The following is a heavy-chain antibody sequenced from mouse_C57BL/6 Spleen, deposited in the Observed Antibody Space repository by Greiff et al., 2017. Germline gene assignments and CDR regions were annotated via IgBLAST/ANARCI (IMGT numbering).Heavy chain of an antibody. J-gene: IGHJ3*01. CDR2: ISSGGDYI. V-gene: IGHV5-9-1*02. CDR1: GFTFSSYA. Sequence: EVQGVESGEGLVKPGGSLKLSCAASGFTFSSYAMSWVRQTPEKRLEWVAYISSGGDYIYYADTVKGRFTISRDNARNTLYLQMSSLKSEDTAMYYCTRDRGYYGSSYQAWFAYWGQGTLGTVSA. CDR3: TRDRGYYGSSYQAWFAY. D-gene: IGHD1-1*01.